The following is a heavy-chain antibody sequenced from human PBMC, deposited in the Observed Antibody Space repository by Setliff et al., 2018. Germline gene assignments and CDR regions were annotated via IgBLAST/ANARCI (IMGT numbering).Heavy chain of an antibody. Sequence: ASVKVSCKASGYSFRNFGITWVRQAPGQGLEWTGWISGYNGNTNYAQKLQGRVTMTTDTSTTTAYMELKSLISDDTAVYYCRRLVRFCTRVSCQRLSGGDFWGQGSLVTVSS. J-gene: IGHJ4*02. D-gene: IGHD2-2*01. V-gene: IGHV1-18*01. CDR2: ISGYNGNT. CDR3: RRLVRFCTRVSCQRLSGGDF. CDR1: GYSFRNFG.